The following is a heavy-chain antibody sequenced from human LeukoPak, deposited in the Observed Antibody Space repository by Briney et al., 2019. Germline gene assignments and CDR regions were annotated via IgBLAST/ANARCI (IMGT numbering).Heavy chain of an antibody. Sequence: PGGSLTLSCTASGFTFSSYAMHWVRQAPGKGLEWVAFISYDGSNKYYAYSVKGRFTISRDNCKNTLYLQMNSLRAEDTAVYYCARDAGGSTVTTSEFDYWGQGTLVTVSS. J-gene: IGHJ4*02. D-gene: IGHD4-17*01. V-gene: IGHV3-30-3*01. CDR3: ARDAGGSTVTTSEFDY. CDR2: ISYDGSNK. CDR1: GFTFSSYA.